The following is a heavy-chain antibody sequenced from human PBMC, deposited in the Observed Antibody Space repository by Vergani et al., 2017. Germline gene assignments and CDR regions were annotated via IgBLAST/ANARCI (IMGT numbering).Heavy chain of an antibody. Sequence: QVQLQESGPGLVKPSQTLSLTCTVSGGSLNSDSHYWTWIRQPAGKGLEWLGRIYNTGSTHYNPSLKSRVTLSVDTSKNHFSLKLSSVTAADTAVYYCARVSSSMFRRIVSYYYYGIDVWGQGTTVTVSS. CDR3: ARVSSSMFRRIVSYYYYGIDV. J-gene: IGHJ6*02. CDR1: GGSLNSDSHY. V-gene: IGHV4-61*02. D-gene: IGHD3-10*01. CDR2: IYNTGST.